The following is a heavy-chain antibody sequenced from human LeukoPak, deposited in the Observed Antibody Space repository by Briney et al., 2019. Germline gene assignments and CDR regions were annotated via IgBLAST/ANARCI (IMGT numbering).Heavy chain of an antibody. J-gene: IGHJ4*02. Sequence: GGSLRLSCAASGFIFSRYWMHWVLQAPGKGLVWVSRINADGSSTSYADSVKGRFTISRDNAKNTLYLQTNSLRADDMAVYYCVTGSYNFGYDFWGQGTLVTVSS. D-gene: IGHD5-18*01. V-gene: IGHV3-74*01. CDR3: VTGSYNFGYDF. CDR2: INADGSST. CDR1: GFIFSRYW.